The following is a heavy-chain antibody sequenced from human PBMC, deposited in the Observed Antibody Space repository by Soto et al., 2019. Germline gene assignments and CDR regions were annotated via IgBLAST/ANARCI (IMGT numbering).Heavy chain of an antibody. Sequence: ASVKVSCKASGYTFTSYAMHWVRQAPGQRLEWMGWINAGNGNTKYSQKYQGRDTITRYTSASTAYMELSSLRSEDTAVYYCARVGVWGSAFDIWGQGTMVTVSS. V-gene: IGHV1-3*01. CDR2: INAGNGNT. CDR3: ARVGVWGSAFDI. CDR1: GYTFTSYA. J-gene: IGHJ3*02. D-gene: IGHD6-13*01.